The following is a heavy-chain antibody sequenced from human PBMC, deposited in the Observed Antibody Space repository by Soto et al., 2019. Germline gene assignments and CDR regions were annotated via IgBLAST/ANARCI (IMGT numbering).Heavy chain of an antibody. CDR1: GGSISSGGYY. CDR3: AGLWFGEGHQAYNWFDP. Sequence: QVQLQESGPGLVMPSQTLSLTCTVSGGSISSGGYYWSWIRQHPGKGLEWIGYIYYSGSTYYNPSLKSRVTISVDTSKNQFSLKLSSVTAADTAVYYCAGLWFGEGHQAYNWFDPWGQGTLVTVSS. J-gene: IGHJ5*02. D-gene: IGHD3-10*01. CDR2: IYYSGST. V-gene: IGHV4-31*03.